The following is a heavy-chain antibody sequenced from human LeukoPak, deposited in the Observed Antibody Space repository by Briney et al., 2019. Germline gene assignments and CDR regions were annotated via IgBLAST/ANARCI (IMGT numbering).Heavy chain of an antibody. V-gene: IGHV4-34*01. D-gene: IGHD6-6*01. CDR1: GGSFSGYY. CDR3: ARGLSPHSYYFGY. J-gene: IGHJ4*02. CDR2: INHSGST. Sequence: SETLSLTCAVYGGSFSGYYWSWIRQPPGKGLEWIGEINHSGSTNYNPSLKSRVTISVDTSKNQFSLKLSSVTAADTAVYYCARGLSPHSYYFGYWGQGTLVTVSS.